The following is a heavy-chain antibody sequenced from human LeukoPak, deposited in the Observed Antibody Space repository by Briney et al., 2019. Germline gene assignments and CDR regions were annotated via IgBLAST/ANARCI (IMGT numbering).Heavy chain of an antibody. CDR1: GFRFRGYY. J-gene: IGHJ4*02. Sequence: RLLWEASGFRFRGYYRSWMRQAQGKGLEWVSYISSSGSTIYYADSVKGRFTISRDNAKNSLYLQMNSLRAEDTALYYCAKEAPHYYDSSGYYAAEFDYWGQGTLVTVSS. D-gene: IGHD3-22*01. CDR3: AKEAPHYYDSSGYYAAEFDY. V-gene: IGHV3-11*01. CDR2: ISSSGSTI.